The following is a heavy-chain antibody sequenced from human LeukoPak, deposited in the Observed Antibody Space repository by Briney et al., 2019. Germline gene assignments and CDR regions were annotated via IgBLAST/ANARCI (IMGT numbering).Heavy chain of an antibody. J-gene: IGHJ4*02. CDR1: GFTFSDYY. D-gene: IGHD5-18*01. Sequence: PGGSLRLSCAASGFTFSDYYMSWVRQAPGKGLEWVAVIWYDGSNKYYADSVKGRFTISRDNSKNTLYLQMNSLRAEDTAVYYCAGAPYSYGFFDYWGQGTLVTVSS. V-gene: IGHV3-33*08. CDR2: IWYDGSNK. CDR3: AGAPYSYGFFDY.